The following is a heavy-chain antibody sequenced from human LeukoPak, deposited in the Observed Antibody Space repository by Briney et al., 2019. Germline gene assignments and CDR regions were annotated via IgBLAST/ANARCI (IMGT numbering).Heavy chain of an antibody. V-gene: IGHV4-38-2*02. CDR3: ARLGVRGVINLYYYYMDV. Sequence: PSETLSLTCTVSGYSISSGYYWGWIRQPPGKGLEWIGSIYHSGSTNYNPSLKSRVTISVDTSKNQFSLKLGSVTAADTAVYYCARLGVRGVINLYYYYMDVWGKGTTVTISS. CDR2: IYHSGST. J-gene: IGHJ6*03. D-gene: IGHD3-10*01. CDR1: GYSISSGYY.